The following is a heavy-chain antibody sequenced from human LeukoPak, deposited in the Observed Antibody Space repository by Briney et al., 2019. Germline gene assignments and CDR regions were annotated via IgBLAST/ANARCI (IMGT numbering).Heavy chain of an antibody. CDR2: ISGSGGST. CDR3: AKDGYSRYAGPYYFDY. Sequence: GGSLRLSCAASGFTFSSYAMNWVRQAPGKGLEWVSGISGSGGSTYYADSVKGRFTISRDNSKNTLYMQMNSLRAEDTAVYYCAKDGYSRYAGPYYFDYWGQGTLVTVSS. J-gene: IGHJ4*02. D-gene: IGHD5-12*01. V-gene: IGHV3-23*01. CDR1: GFTFSSYA.